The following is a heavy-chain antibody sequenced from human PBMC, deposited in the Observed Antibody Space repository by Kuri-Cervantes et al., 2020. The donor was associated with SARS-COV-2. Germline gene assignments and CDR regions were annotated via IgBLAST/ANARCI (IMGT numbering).Heavy chain of an antibody. CDR2: ISSSSSYI. J-gene: IGHJ6*02. V-gene: IGHV3-21*04. CDR3: ARFWRPRYDFWSGYHGMDV. D-gene: IGHD3-3*01. Sequence: GESLKISCAASGFTFSSYSMNWVRQAPGKGLEWVSSISSSSSYIYYADSVKGRFTISRDNAKNSLYLQMNSLRAEDTAVYYCARFWRPRYDFWSGYHGMDVWGQGTTVTVSS. CDR1: GFTFSSYS.